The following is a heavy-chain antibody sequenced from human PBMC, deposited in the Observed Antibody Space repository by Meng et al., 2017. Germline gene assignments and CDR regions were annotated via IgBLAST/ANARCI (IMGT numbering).Heavy chain of an antibody. Sequence: SETLSLTCAVYGGSFSGYYWSWIRQPPGKGLEWIGEINHSGSTNYNPSLKSRVTISVDTSKNQFSLKLSSVTAADTAVYYCARGLVGFYNWFDPWGQGTL. CDR1: GGSFSGYY. CDR2: INHSGST. V-gene: IGHV4-34*01. J-gene: IGHJ5*02. CDR3: ARGLVGFYNWFDP. D-gene: IGHD2-8*02.